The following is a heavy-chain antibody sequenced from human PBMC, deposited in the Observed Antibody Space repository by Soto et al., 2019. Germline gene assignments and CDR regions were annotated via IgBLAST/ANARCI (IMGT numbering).Heavy chain of an antibody. CDR1: GFTFDDYA. J-gene: IGHJ2*01. V-gene: IGHV3-9*01. D-gene: IGHD6-19*01. Sequence: GGSLRLSCAASGFTFDDYAMHWVRQAPGKGLEWVSGISWNSGSIGYADSVKGRFTISRDNAKNSLYLQMNSLRAEDTALYYCAKGDISGYWYFDLWGRGTLVTVSS. CDR3: AKGDISGYWYFDL. CDR2: ISWNSGSI.